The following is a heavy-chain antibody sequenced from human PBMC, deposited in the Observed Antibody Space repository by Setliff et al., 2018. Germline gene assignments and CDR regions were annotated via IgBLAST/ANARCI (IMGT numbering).Heavy chain of an antibody. D-gene: IGHD6-19*01. CDR1: GFTFSSYW. V-gene: IGHV3-7*01. J-gene: IGHJ4*02. CDR3: ARDDGGSGWYWPLDY. CDR2: IKQDGSEK. Sequence: PGGSLRLSCAASGFTFSSYWMSWVRQAPGKGLEWVANIKQDGSEKYYVDSVKGRFTISRDNAKNSLYLQMNSLRAEDTAVYYCARDDGGSGWYWPLDYWGQGTLVTVSS.